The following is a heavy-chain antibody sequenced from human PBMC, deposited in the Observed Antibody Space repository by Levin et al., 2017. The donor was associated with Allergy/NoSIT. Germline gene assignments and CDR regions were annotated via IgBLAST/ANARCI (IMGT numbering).Heavy chain of an antibody. V-gene: IGHV3-23*01. CDR3: VKGRGTYEGAFDI. J-gene: IGHJ3*02. CDR2: ISGSSRRT. D-gene: IGHD3-16*01. CDR1: GFTFSSYA. Sequence: GGSLRLSCAASGFTFSSYAMSWVRQAPGKGLEWVATISGSSRRTYYADSVRGRFTISRDLYLQMNSLRAEDTAKYYCVKGRGTYEGAFDIWGQGTLVTVSS.